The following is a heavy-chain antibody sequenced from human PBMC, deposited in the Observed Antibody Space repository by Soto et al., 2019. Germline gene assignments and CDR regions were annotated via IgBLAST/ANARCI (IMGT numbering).Heavy chain of an antibody. Sequence: GGSLRLSCAASGFTFSSYGMHWVRQAPGKGLEWVAVISYDGSNKYYADSVKGRFTISRDNSKNTLYLQMNSLRAEDTAVYYCAKDLGYSYGYGPSFDPWGQGTLVTVSS. CDR2: ISYDGSNK. CDR3: AKDLGYSYGYGPSFDP. V-gene: IGHV3-30*18. CDR1: GFTFSSYG. D-gene: IGHD5-18*01. J-gene: IGHJ5*02.